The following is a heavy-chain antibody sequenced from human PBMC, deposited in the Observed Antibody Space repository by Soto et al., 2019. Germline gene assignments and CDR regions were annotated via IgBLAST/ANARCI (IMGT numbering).Heavy chain of an antibody. J-gene: IGHJ4*02. V-gene: IGHV3-23*01. CDR2: IGGGGTGT. CDR3: GKGHYYTKFGNWVAKQAFVY. Sequence: PGGSLRLSCAASGFTFTNYALHWVRQAPGKGLEWVSSIGGGGTGTYSADAVKGRFTISSDKSRNTVYLQMSSLRAEDTAVYYCGKGHYYTKFGNWVAKQAFVYGGQGNLVNVSS. CDR1: GFTFTNYA. D-gene: IGHD3-3*01.